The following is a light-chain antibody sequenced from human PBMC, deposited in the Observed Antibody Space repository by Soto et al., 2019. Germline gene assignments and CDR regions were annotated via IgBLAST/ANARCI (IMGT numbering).Light chain of an antibody. CDR2: DVS. CDR1: SSDVGGYNY. CDR3: SSYTGSSTYV. V-gene: IGLV2-14*03. Sequence: QSMLTPPASVYGSPGQSITISCTGTSSDVGGYNYVSWYQQHPGKAPKLMIYDVSNRPSGVSNRFSGSKSGNTASLTISGLQTEDESDYYCSSYTGSSTYVFGTGTKVTVL. J-gene: IGLJ1*01.